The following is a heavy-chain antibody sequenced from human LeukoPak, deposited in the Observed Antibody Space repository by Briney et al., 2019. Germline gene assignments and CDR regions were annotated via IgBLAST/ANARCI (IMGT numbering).Heavy chain of an antibody. V-gene: IGHV3-30*01. Sequence: GRSLRLSCAASGFTFSSYAMHWVRQAPGKGLEWVAVISYDGSNKYYADSVKGRFTISRDNSKNTLYLQMNSLRAEDTAVYYCARGASVSSYDFWSGYHLFDYWGQGTLVTVSS. CDR2: ISYDGSNK. CDR1: GFTFSSYA. J-gene: IGHJ4*02. CDR3: ARGASVSSYDFWSGYHLFDY. D-gene: IGHD3-3*01.